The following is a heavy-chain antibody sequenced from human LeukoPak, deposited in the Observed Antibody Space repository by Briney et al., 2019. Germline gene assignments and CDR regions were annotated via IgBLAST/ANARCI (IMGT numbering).Heavy chain of an antibody. V-gene: IGHV1-2*02. CDR3: ARWIAAAGPGLDYYYMDV. CDR1: GYTFTGYY. Sequence: ASVKVSCKASGYTFTGYYMHWVRQAPGQGLEWMGWINPNSGGTNYAQKFQGRVTMTRDTSISTAYMELSRLRSDDTAVYYCARWIAAAGPGLDYYYMDVWGKGTTVTVSS. CDR2: INPNSGGT. J-gene: IGHJ6*03. D-gene: IGHD6-13*01.